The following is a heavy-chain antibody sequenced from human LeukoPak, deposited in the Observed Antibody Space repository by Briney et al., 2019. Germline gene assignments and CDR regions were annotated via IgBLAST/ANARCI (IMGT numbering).Heavy chain of an antibody. J-gene: IGHJ5*02. CDR3: AREPKDGSGWDGWFDP. CDR2: INHSGST. V-gene: IGHV4-34*01. D-gene: IGHD6-19*01. CDR1: GGSFSGYY. Sequence: SETLSLTCAVSGGSFSGYYWSWIRQPPGKGLEWIGEINHSGSTNYNPSLTSRVTISIDTSKHQFSLKLSSVTAADTAVYYCAREPKDGSGWDGWFDPGGQGTLVTVSS.